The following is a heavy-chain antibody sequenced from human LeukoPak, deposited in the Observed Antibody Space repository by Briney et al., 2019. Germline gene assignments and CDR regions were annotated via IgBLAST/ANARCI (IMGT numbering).Heavy chain of an antibody. CDR1: GYIFTSYG. CDR3: ARDKDYYDSPNY. D-gene: IGHD3-22*01. CDR2: ISPYNGNT. J-gene: IGHJ4*02. V-gene: IGHV1-18*01. Sequence: ASVKVSCKASGYIFTSYGISWVRQAPGQGLEWMGWISPYNGNTNYAQKFQGRVTMTTDTSTSTAYMELRSLRSDDTAVYYCARDKDYYDSPNYWGQGTLVTVSS.